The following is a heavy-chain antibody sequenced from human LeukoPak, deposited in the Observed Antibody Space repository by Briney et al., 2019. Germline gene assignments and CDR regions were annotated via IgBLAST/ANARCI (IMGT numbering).Heavy chain of an antibody. J-gene: IGHJ4*02. CDR3: ARFDYGGNSGLGY. CDR2: INPNSGGT. D-gene: IGHD4-23*01. CDR1: GYTFTGYY. Sequence: ASVKVSCKASGYTFTGYYMHWVRQAPGQGLEWMGWINPNSGGTNYAQKFQGWVTMTRDTSISTAYMELSRLRSEDTAVYYCARFDYGGNSGLGYWGQGTLVTVSS. V-gene: IGHV1-2*04.